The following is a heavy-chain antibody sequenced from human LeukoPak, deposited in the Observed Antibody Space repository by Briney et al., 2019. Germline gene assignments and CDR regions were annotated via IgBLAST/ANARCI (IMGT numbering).Heavy chain of an antibody. D-gene: IGHD3-22*01. J-gene: IGHJ4*02. CDR2: ISGSGGST. CDR3: AKSDSSGYSTFDY. Sequence: GGSLRLSCAASGFIFGRDSMNWVRQAPGKGLEWVSAISGSGGSTYYADSVKGRFTISRDNSKNTLYMQMNSLRAEDTAVYYCAKSDSSGYSTFDYWGQGTLVTVSS. CDR1: GFIFGRDS. V-gene: IGHV3-23*01.